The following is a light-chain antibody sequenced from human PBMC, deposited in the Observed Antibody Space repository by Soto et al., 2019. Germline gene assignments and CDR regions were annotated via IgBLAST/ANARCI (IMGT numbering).Light chain of an antibody. CDR3: QQYNNWPYT. V-gene: IGKV3-15*01. CDR1: QSVSSN. CDR2: GAS. J-gene: IGKJ2*01. Sequence: EIVMTQSPATLSVSPGERATLSCRASQSVSSNLAWYQQKPGQAPRLLIYGASTRATGIPARFSGSRSGTALTLTISSLQSEDFAVYYCQQYNNWPYTFGQGTKLEIK.